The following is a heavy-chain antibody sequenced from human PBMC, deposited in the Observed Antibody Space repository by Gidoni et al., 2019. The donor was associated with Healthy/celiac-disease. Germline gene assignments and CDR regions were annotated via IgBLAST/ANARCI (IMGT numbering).Heavy chain of an antibody. V-gene: IGHV3-23*01. D-gene: IGHD2-15*01. CDR2: ISGSGGST. CDR1: GLTFSSYA. CDR3: AKASICSGGSCYSPYFDY. Sequence: EVQLLESGGGLVQPGWSLRLSCAASGLTFSSYAMSWVRQAPGKGLEWVSAISGSGGSTYYADSVKGRFTISRDNSKNTLYLQMNSLRAEDTAVYYCAKASICSGGSCYSPYFDYWGQGTLVTVSS. J-gene: IGHJ4*02.